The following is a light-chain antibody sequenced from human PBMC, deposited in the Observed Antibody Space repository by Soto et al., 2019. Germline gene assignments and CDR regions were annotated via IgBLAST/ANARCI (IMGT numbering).Light chain of an antibody. CDR2: AAS. CDR3: QQYYSFPPT. J-gene: IGKJ1*01. Sequence: VIWMTQSPSLLSASTGDRVTISCRSSQGISSYLAWYQQKPGRAPELLIYAASTLQSGVPSRFSGSGSGTDFTLTISCLQSEDFATYYCQQYYSFPPTFVQGTKVDIK. V-gene: IGKV1D-8*01. CDR1: QGISSY.